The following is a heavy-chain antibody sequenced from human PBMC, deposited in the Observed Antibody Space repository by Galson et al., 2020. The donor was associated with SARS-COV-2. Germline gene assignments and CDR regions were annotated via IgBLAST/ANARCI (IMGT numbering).Heavy chain of an antibody. D-gene: IGHD3-16*01. CDR1: GFTFSSYA. V-gene: IGHV3-30-3*01. CDR2: ISYDGSNK. Sequence: TGGSQRLSCAASGFTFSSYAMHWVRQAPGKGLEWVAVISYDGSNKYYADSVKGRFTIFRDNSKNTLYLQMNSLRAEDTAVYYCAREGGNWFDPWGQGTLVTVSS. CDR3: AREGGNWFDP. J-gene: IGHJ5*02.